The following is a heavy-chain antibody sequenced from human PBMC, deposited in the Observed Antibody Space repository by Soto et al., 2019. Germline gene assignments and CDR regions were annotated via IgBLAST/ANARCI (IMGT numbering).Heavy chain of an antibody. CDR2: ISSGGTSF. CDR1: GFSFSSYT. CDR3: ASAFSGGAGSAGFDP. Sequence: EVQLVESGGGLVRPGGSLRLSCAASGFSFSSYTMIWVRQAPGKGLQWVSSISSGGTSFYSGDSLKGPFTISRDNSKNSLYLQMTSLTGEDTAIYYCASAFSGGAGSAGFDPWGQRTLFTVSS. V-gene: IGHV3-21*01. D-gene: IGHD3-10*01. J-gene: IGHJ5*02.